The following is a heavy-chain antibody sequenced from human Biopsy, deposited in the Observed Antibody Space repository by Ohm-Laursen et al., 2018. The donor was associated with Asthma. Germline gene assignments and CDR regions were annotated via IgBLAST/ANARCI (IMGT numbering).Heavy chain of an antibody. CDR2: ISVYNGNT. D-gene: IGHD3-10*01. Sequence: ASVKVSCKTSGYTFNSAGITWVRQAPGQGLDWMGWISVYNGNTKVAQKLQDRVTMITDTSTSTAYMELRSLRSDDTAVYFGARAVDYSHYYGIDVWGQGTTVTVS. CDR1: GYTFNSAG. J-gene: IGHJ6*02. CDR3: ARAVDYSHYYGIDV. V-gene: IGHV1-18*01.